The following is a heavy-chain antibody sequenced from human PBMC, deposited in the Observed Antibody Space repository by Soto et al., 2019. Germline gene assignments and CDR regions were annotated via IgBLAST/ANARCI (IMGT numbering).Heavy chain of an antibody. J-gene: IGHJ5*02. CDR2: IKQDGSEK. CDR1: GFTFSSYW. D-gene: IGHD3-22*01. Sequence: TGGSLRLSCAASGFTFSSYWMSWVRQAPGKGLEWVANIKQDGSEKYYVDSVKGRFAISRDNAKNSLYLQMNSLRAEDTAVYYCARDQTAGYDSSGYFCNWFDPWGQGTLVTVSS. V-gene: IGHV3-7*05. CDR3: ARDQTAGYDSSGYFCNWFDP.